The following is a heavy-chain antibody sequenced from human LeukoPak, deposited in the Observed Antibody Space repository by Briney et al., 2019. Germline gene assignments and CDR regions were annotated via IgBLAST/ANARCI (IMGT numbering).Heavy chain of an antibody. J-gene: IGHJ3*02. CDR3: ASHTSEIVVGPACRKVRDAFDI. D-gene: IGHD2-2*01. Sequence: AETLSLTCAVYGGSFSGYYWSWIRQPPGKGLEWIGEINHSGSTNYNPSLKSRVTISVHASKNQISLRLSSVIGADTPVYYCASHTSEIVVGPACRKVRDAFDIWGQGTMVTVSS. CDR2: INHSGST. CDR1: GGSFSGYY. V-gene: IGHV4-34*01.